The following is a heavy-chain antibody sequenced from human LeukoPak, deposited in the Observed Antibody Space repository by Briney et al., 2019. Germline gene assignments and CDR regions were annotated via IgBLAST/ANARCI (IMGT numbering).Heavy chain of an antibody. CDR3: ARVGPTGRAFIGYLAPSEAEDYFDY. V-gene: IGHV5-51*01. CDR1: GYSFTSYR. CDR2: IYSGDSKT. J-gene: IGHJ4*02. Sequence: GESLKISCKGSGYSFTSYRIGWVRQMPGKGLEWMGVIYSGDSKTRYSPSFQGQVTISADKSISTAYLQWSSLKASDTAMYYCARVGPTGRAFIGYLAPSEAEDYFDYWGQGTLVTVAS. D-gene: IGHD6-25*01.